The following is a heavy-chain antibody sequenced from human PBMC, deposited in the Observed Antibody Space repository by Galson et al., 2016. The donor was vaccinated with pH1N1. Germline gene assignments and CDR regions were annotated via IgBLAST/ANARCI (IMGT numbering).Heavy chain of an antibody. CDR2: IIGMFAKT. V-gene: IGHV1-69*13. CDR1: GGTFSSFG. J-gene: IGHJ4*01. D-gene: IGHD2-21*02. Sequence: SVKVSCKASGGTFSSFGISWVRQAPGQGLEWMGGIIGMFAKTNYAQKFQGRVTNTADELTSTAYMDLSSLTSEDTAVYYCARSPGYMVTALNNWGHGTLVTVSS. CDR3: ARSPGYMVTALNN.